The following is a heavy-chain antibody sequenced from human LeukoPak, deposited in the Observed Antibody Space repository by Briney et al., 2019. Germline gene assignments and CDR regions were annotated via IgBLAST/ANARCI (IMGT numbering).Heavy chain of an antibody. CDR1: GGSISSYY. CDR2: IYYSGST. D-gene: IGHD4-11*01. V-gene: IGHV4-59*12. Sequence: SETLSLTCTVSGGSISSYYWSWIRQPPGKGLEWIGYIYYSGSTNYNPSLKSRVTISVDTSKNQFSLKLSSVTAADTAVYYCARDTPPYSDYLDYWGQGTLVTVSS. J-gene: IGHJ4*02. CDR3: ARDTPPYSDYLDY.